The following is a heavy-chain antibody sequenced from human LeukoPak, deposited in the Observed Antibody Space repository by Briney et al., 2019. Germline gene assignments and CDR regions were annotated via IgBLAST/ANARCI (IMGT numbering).Heavy chain of an antibody. Sequence: SETLSLTCTVSGGSISSSSYNWGWIRQPPGKGLEWIGSIYYSGSTYYNPSLKSRVTISVDTSKNQFSLKLSSVTAADTAVYYCARVIVVVAAQYYFDYWGQGTLVTVSS. CDR2: IYYSGST. CDR3: ARVIVVVAAQYYFDY. D-gene: IGHD2-15*01. J-gene: IGHJ4*02. CDR1: GGSISSSSYN. V-gene: IGHV4-39*07.